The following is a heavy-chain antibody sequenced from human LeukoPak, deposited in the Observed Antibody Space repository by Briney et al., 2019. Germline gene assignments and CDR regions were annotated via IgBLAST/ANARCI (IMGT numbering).Heavy chain of an antibody. CDR3: AGGSYYDPVDY. V-gene: IGHV4-39*07. CDR1: GGSISSSSYY. Sequence: SETLSLTCTVSGGSISSSSYYWGWIRQPPGKGLEWIGSIYYSGSTYYNPSLKSRVTISVDTSKNQFSLKLSSVTAADTAVYYCAGGSYYDPVDYWGQGTLVTVSS. J-gene: IGHJ4*02. CDR2: IYYSGST. D-gene: IGHD1-26*01.